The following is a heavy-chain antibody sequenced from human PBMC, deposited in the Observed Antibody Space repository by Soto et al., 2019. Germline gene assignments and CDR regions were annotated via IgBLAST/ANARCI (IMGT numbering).Heavy chain of an antibody. Sequence: PSETLSLTCTVSGGSISSSSYYWGWIRQPPGKGLEWIGSIYYSGSTYYNPSLKSRVTISVDTSKNQFSLKLSSVTAADTAVYYCARHRLTGTTLEVDYWGQGTLVTLSS. CDR2: IYYSGST. V-gene: IGHV4-39*01. CDR3: ARHRLTGTTLEVDY. CDR1: GGSISSSSYY. J-gene: IGHJ4*02. D-gene: IGHD1-1*01.